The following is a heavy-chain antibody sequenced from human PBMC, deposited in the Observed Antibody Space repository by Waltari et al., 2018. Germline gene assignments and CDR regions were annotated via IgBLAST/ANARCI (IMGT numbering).Heavy chain of an antibody. CDR3: ARMVRGYCSSTSCHTDH. Sequence: QLQLPESGPGLVKPSATLSLTCPVSGGSLSSSSYYWGWLRQPPGKGLEWIGSIYYSGSTYYNPSLKSRVTISVDTSKNQFSLRVSSVTAADTAVFYCARMVRGYCSSTSCHTDHWGQGTLVTVSS. CDR2: IYYSGST. J-gene: IGHJ4*02. D-gene: IGHD2-2*01. CDR1: GGSLSSSSYY. V-gene: IGHV4-39*07.